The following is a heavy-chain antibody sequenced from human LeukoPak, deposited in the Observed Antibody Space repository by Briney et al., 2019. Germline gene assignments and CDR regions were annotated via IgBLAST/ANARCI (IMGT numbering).Heavy chain of an antibody. Sequence: PGGSLRLSCAASGFTFTYYAMNWVRQAPGKGLEWVSAISGSGSDGSTYYADSVKGRFTISRDNSKNTLYLQMNSLRAEDTAVYYCARDRPLWFGEHGRGNRYYGMDVWGQGTTVTVSS. CDR2: ISGSGSDGST. CDR3: ARDRPLWFGEHGRGNRYYGMDV. CDR1: GFTFTYYA. D-gene: IGHD3-10*01. J-gene: IGHJ6*02. V-gene: IGHV3-23*01.